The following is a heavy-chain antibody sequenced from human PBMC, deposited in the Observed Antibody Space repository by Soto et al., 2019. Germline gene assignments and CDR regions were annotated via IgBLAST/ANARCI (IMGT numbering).Heavy chain of an antibody. D-gene: IGHD3-10*01. CDR2: ISAYNGNT. CDR3: ARILWFGELLGAFDI. J-gene: IGHJ3*02. Sequence: ASVKVSCKASGYTFTSYGISWVRQAPGQGLEWMGWISAYNGNTNYAQKLQGRVTMTTDTSTSTAYMELRSLRSDDTAVYYCARILWFGELLGAFDIWGQGTMVTVSS. CDR1: GYTFTSYG. V-gene: IGHV1-18*01.